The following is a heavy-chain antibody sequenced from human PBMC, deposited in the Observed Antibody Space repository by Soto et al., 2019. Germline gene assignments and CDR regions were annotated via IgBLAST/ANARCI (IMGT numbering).Heavy chain of an antibody. Sequence: PGESLKISCKGSGYSFTSYWIGWVRQMPGKGLEWMGIIYPGDSDTRYSPSFQGQVTISADKSISTAYLQWSSLKASDTAMYYCARRWYGSGPNLHAFDIWGQGTMVTVSS. CDR3: ARRWYGSGPNLHAFDI. V-gene: IGHV5-51*01. J-gene: IGHJ3*02. D-gene: IGHD3-10*01. CDR1: GYSFTSYW. CDR2: IYPGDSDT.